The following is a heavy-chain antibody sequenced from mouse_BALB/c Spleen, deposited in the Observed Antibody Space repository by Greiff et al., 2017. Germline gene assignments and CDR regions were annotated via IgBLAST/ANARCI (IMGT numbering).Heavy chain of an antibody. Sequence: VMLVESGPGLVAPSQSLSITCTVSGFSLTSYGVHWVRQPPGKGLEWLGVIWAGGSTNYNSALMSRLSISKDNSKSQVFLKMNSLQTDDTAMYYCARDQYYGSSQFAYWGQGTLVTVSA. D-gene: IGHD1-1*01. CDR1: GFSLTSYG. V-gene: IGHV2-9*02. CDR3: ARDQYYGSSQFAY. J-gene: IGHJ3*01. CDR2: IWAGGST.